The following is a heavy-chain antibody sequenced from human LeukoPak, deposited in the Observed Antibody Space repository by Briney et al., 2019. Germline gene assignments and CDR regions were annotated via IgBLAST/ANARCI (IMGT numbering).Heavy chain of an antibody. D-gene: IGHD3-10*01. CDR3: ARDTYGLGSYLGDY. CDR1: GYTFTSYG. CDR2: TSGNNANT. V-gene: IGHV1-18*04. Sequence: ASVKVSCKASGYTFTSYGITWVRQAPGQGLEWMGWTSGNNANTNYAQKLQGRVTMTTDTSTSTAYMELRSLRSDDTAVYYCARDTYGLGSYLGDYWGQGTLVTVSS. J-gene: IGHJ4*02.